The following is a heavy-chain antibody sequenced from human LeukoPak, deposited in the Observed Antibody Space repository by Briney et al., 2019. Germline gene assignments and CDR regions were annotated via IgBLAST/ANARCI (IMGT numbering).Heavy chain of an antibody. Sequence: SETLSLTCTVSGGSISSYYWSWIRQPPGKGLEWIGYIYYSGSTNYNPSLKSRVTISVDTSKNQFSLKLSSVTAADTAVYYCARNRPYDILTGTMDVWGKGTTVTVSS. CDR3: ARNRPYDILTGTMDV. D-gene: IGHD3-9*01. V-gene: IGHV4-59*01. J-gene: IGHJ6*04. CDR2: IYYSGST. CDR1: GGSISSYY.